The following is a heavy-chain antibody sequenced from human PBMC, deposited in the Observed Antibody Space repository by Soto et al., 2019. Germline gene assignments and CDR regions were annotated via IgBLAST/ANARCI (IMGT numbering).Heavy chain of an antibody. J-gene: IGHJ4*02. Sequence: EVQLLESGGGLVQPGGSLRLSCAASGFTFSSYAMSWVRQAPGKGLEWVSVISGSDGSTYYADSVKGRFTISRDNSKNTLYLQMNSLRAEDTAVYYCAKGRGYCMSTSCYVGSDYWGQGTLVTVSS. CDR2: ISGSDGST. CDR3: AKGRGYCMSTSCYVGSDY. CDR1: GFTFSSYA. D-gene: IGHD2-2*01. V-gene: IGHV3-23*01.